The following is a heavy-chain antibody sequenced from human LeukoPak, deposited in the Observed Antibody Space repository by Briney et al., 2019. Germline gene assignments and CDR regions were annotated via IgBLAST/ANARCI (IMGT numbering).Heavy chain of an antibody. Sequence: SSETLSLTCTVSGGSISSSSYYWGWIRQPPGKGLEWIGSIYYSGSTYYNPSLKSRVTISVDTSKNQFSLKLSSVTAADTAVYYCARSYYDSSGYLDYWGQGTLVTVSS. V-gene: IGHV4-39*07. CDR2: IYYSGST. D-gene: IGHD3-22*01. CDR1: GGSISSSSYY. J-gene: IGHJ4*02. CDR3: ARSYYDSSGYLDY.